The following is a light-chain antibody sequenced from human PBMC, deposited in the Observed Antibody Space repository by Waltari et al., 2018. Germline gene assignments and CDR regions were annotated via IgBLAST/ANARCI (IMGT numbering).Light chain of an antibody. J-gene: IGLJ3*02. V-gene: IGLV2-14*01. CDR2: DVS. CDR1: SSDVGGYNY. Sequence: QSALTQPASVSGSPGQSIPISCTGTSSDVGGYNYVSWSQQHPGKAPKLMIFDVSKRPSGVSNRFSGSKSGSTASLTISGLQAEDEADFYCNSYTSSSTWVFGGGTKLTVL. CDR3: NSYTSSSTWV.